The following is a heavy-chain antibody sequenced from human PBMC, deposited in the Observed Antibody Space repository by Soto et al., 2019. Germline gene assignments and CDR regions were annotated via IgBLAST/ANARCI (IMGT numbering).Heavy chain of an antibody. CDR3: ARGTVYYCPNDKCGFFFDH. D-gene: IGHD2-8*01. CDR2: IDTNGDT. CDR1: GDSLRRGFHH. V-gene: IGHV4-31*03. J-gene: IGHJ4*02. Sequence: QVQLQESGSGLLKPSQTLSLDCSVSGDSLRRGFHHWGWIRQTPGKGLQLIGYIDTNGDTHYDPSLRNRPNMSIVTAESRFSLKVTSVTAADTAVYYCARGTVYYCPNDKCGFFFDHWGQGALVTVTS.